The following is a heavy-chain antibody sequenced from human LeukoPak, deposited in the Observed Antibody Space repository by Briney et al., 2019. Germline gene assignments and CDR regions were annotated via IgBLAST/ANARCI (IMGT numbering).Heavy chain of an antibody. CDR2: IYYSGST. J-gene: IGHJ4*02. CDR3: GISHSVWPSFDY. D-gene: IGHD3-16*01. Sequence: PSETLSLTCTVSGGSISSYYWRWIRQPPGKGLEWIGYIYYSGSTNYNPSLKSRVTISVDTSKNQLSLKLSYVTGADTAVYYCGISHSVWPSFDYWGQATLVTVSS. CDR1: GGSISSYY. V-gene: IGHV4-59*01.